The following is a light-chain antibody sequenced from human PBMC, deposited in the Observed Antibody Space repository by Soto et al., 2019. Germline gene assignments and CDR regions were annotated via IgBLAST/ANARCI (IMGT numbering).Light chain of an antibody. Sequence: QPVLTQSPSASASLGASVKLTCTLSSGHSSYAIAWHQQQPEKGPRYLMKLNSDGSHSKGDRIPDRFSGSSSGAERYLTISSLQSEDEADYYCQTWGTGILVFGGGTKLTVL. CDR2: LNSDGSH. V-gene: IGLV4-69*01. CDR3: QTWGTGILV. CDR1: SGHSSYA. J-gene: IGLJ2*01.